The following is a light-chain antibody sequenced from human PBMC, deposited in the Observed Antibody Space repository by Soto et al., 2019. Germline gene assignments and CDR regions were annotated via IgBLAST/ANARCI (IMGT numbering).Light chain of an antibody. CDR1: QSVSRSF. CDR2: GAS. CDR3: QQYCSSPFT. V-gene: IGKV3-20*01. Sequence: EIVLTQSPGTLSLSPGERATLSCRASQSVSRSFLAWYQQKPGQAPRLLIYGASNRATGIPERFSGSASGADFTLTISTLEPEDFAVYYCQQYCSSPFTFGQGTKVEIK. J-gene: IGKJ1*01.